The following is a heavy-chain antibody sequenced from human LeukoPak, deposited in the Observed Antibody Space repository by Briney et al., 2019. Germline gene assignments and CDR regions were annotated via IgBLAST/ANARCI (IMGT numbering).Heavy chain of an antibody. Sequence: ASVKVSCKVSGYTLTELSMHWVRQAPGKGLEWMGGFDPEDGETIYAQKFQGRVTMTEDTSTDTAYMELSSLRSEDTAVYYCATALGWNHKFAYWGQGTLVTVSS. D-gene: IGHD1-1*01. CDR3: ATALGWNHKFAY. CDR2: FDPEDGET. V-gene: IGHV1-24*01. J-gene: IGHJ4*02. CDR1: GYTLTELS.